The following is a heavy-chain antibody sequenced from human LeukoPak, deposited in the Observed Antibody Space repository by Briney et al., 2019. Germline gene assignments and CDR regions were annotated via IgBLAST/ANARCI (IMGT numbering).Heavy chain of an antibody. Sequence: ASVKVFCKASGYTFTGYHIHWVRKAPGQGLEWMAWINPNSGATDYAQKFQGRVTMTRDTSTSTAYMELSRLRSDDTAVYYCARLNGYHFDYWGEGTLVNVSS. D-gene: IGHD1-1*01. CDR3: ARLNGYHFDY. J-gene: IGHJ4*02. CDR2: INPNSGAT. CDR1: GYTFTGYH. V-gene: IGHV1-2*02.